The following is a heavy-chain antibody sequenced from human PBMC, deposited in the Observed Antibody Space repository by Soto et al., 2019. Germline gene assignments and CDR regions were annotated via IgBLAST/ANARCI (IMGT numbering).Heavy chain of an antibody. Sequence: PGGSLRLSCSVSGITFNKAWMNWVRQAPGKGLEWIGYMYHSGSTYYNPSLKSRVTISIDRSKNQFSLKLSSVTAADTAVYYCARTYDGSGPNSGGYAFDIWGQGTMVTVSS. J-gene: IGHJ3*02. CDR2: MYHSGST. D-gene: IGHD3-22*01. CDR1: GITFNKAW. CDR3: ARTYDGSGPNSGGYAFDI. V-gene: IGHV4-4*02.